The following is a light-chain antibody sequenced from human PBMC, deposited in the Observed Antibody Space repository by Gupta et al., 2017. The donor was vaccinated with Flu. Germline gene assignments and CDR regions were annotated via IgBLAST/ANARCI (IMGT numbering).Light chain of an antibody. CDR3: CSFTTSDTVL. J-gene: IGLJ2*01. Sequence: QSALPHLAPVSPPPGPPIPLLCTGTNSDVGAYNLASWYPQRPGSAPTRILYEGSERPSGISYRFSGSKSGNTASLTISGLQAEDEAEYYCCSFTTSDTVLFGGGTKVTVL. V-gene: IGLV2-14*02. CDR1: NSDVGAYNL. CDR2: EGS.